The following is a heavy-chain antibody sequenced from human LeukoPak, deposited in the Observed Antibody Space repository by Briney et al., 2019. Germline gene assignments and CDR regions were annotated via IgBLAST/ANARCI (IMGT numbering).Heavy chain of an antibody. D-gene: IGHD2-21*02. V-gene: IGHV4-39*01. CDR1: GGSISSSSYY. J-gene: IGHJ6*03. CDR2: IYYTGST. Sequence: PSETLSLTCTVSGGSISSSSYYWGWIRQPPGKGLEWIGRIYYTGSTNHNPSLKSPVSISVDTSQNQFSLKLSSVTAADTAVYYCARLTPQRYCGGDCYRSYYYYYYYMDVWGKGTTVTVSS. CDR3: ARLTPQRYCGGDCYRSYYYYYYYMDV.